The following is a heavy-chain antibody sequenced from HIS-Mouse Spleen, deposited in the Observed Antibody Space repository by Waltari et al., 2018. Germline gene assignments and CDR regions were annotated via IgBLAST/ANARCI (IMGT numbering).Heavy chain of an antibody. Sequence: QLQLQESGPGLVKPSETLSLTCTVSGGSISSSSYYWGRTRQPPGKGLEWIGSIYYSGGNYYNPSLKSRVTISVDTSKNQFSLKLSSVTAADTAVYYCAGIAVAGTNYFDYWGQGTLVTVSS. V-gene: IGHV4-39*01. D-gene: IGHD6-19*01. CDR3: AGIAVAGTNYFDY. CDR2: IYYSGGN. J-gene: IGHJ4*02. CDR1: GGSISSSSYY.